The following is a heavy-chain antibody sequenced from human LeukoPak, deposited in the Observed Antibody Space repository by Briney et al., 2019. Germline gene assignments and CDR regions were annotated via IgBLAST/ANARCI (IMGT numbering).Heavy chain of an antibody. D-gene: IGHD2-2*01. CDR3: TRDIVLPTAYWYFDL. V-gene: IGHV4-4*07. CDR1: GGFISSYY. J-gene: IGHJ2*01. CDR2: IYSSGTT. Sequence: SETLSLTCTVSGGFISSYYWSWIRQPAGRGLEWIGRIYSSGTTNYSPSLKSRLTMSVDTSKNQFSLKLSSVTAADTAVYFCTRDIVLPTAYWYFDLWGRGTLVTVSS.